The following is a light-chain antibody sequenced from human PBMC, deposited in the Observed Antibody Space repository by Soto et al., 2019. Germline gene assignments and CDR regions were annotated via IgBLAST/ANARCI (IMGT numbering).Light chain of an antibody. J-gene: IGLJ2*01. Sequence: QSALTQPRSVSGSPGQSVTISCTGTSSDIGDSNYVSWYQQHPGKAPKLLIYDVTRRPSGVPDRFSGSKSGNTASLTISGLQAEDEAYYYCSSYTTSTSFILFGGGTKLTVL. V-gene: IGLV2-11*01. CDR3: SSYTTSTSFIL. CDR1: SSDIGDSNY. CDR2: DVT.